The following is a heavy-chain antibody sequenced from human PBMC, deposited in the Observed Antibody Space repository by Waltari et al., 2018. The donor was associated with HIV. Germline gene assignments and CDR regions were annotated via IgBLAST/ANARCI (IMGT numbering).Heavy chain of an antibody. CDR2: IWYDGSKK. J-gene: IGHJ6*02. V-gene: IGHV3-33*01. CDR1: GFPFSSYG. CDR3: ARGVHDFYYGMDV. Sequence: QVQLVASGGGVVQPGRSLRLSCPVSGFPFSSYGMHWVRQAPGKGLEWVAVIWYDGSKKYYADSVKGRFTISRDNSKNTLYLQMNSLRDEDTAVYYCARGVHDFYYGMDVWGQGTSVTVSS.